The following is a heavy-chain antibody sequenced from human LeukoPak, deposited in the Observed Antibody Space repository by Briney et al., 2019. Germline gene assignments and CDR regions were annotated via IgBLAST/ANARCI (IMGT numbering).Heavy chain of an antibody. D-gene: IGHD1-26*01. CDR3: ARAYSGSYYVVDY. CDR2: INHSGST. CDR1: GGSISSSYSHW. J-gene: IGHJ4*02. V-gene: IGHV4-4*02. Sequence: SETLSLTCAVSGGSISSSYSHWWSWVRQPPGKGLEWIGEINHSGSTNYNPSLKSRVTISVDTSKNQFSLKLSSVTAADTAVYYCARAYSGSYYVVDYWGQGTLVTVSS.